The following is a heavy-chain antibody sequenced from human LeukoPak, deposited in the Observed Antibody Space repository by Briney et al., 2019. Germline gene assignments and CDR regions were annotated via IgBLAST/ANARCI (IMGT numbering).Heavy chain of an antibody. D-gene: IGHD5-12*01. CDR1: GFTFSSCW. CDR3: ARERLRPPYYYYYGMDV. Sequence: GGSLRLSCAASGFTFSSCWMHWVRQAPGKGLVWVSRINSDGSSTSYADSVKGRFTISRDNAKNTLYLQMNSLRAEDTAVYYCARERLRPPYYYYYGMDVWGQGTTVTVSS. J-gene: IGHJ6*02. CDR2: INSDGSST. V-gene: IGHV3-74*01.